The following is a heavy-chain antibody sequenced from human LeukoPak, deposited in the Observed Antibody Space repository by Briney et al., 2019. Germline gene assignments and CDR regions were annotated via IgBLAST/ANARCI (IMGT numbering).Heavy chain of an antibody. D-gene: IGHD5-18*01. V-gene: IGHV3-23*01. CDR1: GFTFSSYA. CDR3: AKGIRGYSYGSRMDYFDY. CDR2: ISGSGGST. Sequence: PGGSLRLSCAASGFTFSSYAMSWVRQAPGKGLEWVSAISGSGGSTYYADSVKGRFTISRDNSKNTLYLQMNSLRAEDTAVYYCAKGIRGYSYGSRMDYFDYWGQGTLVTVSS. J-gene: IGHJ4*02.